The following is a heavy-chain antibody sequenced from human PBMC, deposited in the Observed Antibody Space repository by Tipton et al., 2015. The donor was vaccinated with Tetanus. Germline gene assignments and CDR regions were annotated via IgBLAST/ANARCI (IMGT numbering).Heavy chain of an antibody. CDR1: GGSFSGYY. CDR2: INPSGST. Sequence: TLSLTCAVYGGSFSGYYWTWIRQPPVKGLEWIGEINPSGSTNYNPSLKSRVTISVDTSKNRVSLKLNSVTAADTAVYYCARGRPRLVPAGFDLWGQGTLVTVSS. CDR3: ARGRPRLVPAGFDL. J-gene: IGHJ5*02. V-gene: IGHV4-34*01. D-gene: IGHD6-19*01.